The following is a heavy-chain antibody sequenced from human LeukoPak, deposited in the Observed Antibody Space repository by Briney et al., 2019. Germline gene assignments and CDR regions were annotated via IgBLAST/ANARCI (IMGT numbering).Heavy chain of an antibody. CDR2: TYYRSKWYN. CDR1: GDSVSSNSAA. J-gene: IGHJ4*02. CDR3: ARHLLEGSIPDYFDY. V-gene: IGHV6-1*01. D-gene: IGHD2-21*01. Sequence: SQTLSLTCAISGDSVSSNSAAWNWIRQSPSRGLEWLGRTYYRSKWYNDYAVSVKSRITINPDTSKNQFSLKLNSVTAADTAVYYCARHLLEGSIPDYFDYWGQGTLVTVSS.